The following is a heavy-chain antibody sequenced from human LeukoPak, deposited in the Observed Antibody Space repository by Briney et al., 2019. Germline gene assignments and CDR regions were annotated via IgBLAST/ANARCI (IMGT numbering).Heavy chain of an antibody. J-gene: IGHJ3*02. CDR2: MSSSGSPI. CDR3: AREDADDAFDI. V-gene: IGHV3-48*03. Sequence: GGSLRLSCAASGFTFSRYDMNWVRQAQGKGLEWVSYMSSSGSPIYYADSVKGRFTISRDNAKNSVYLQMNSLRAEDTAVYHCAREDADDAFDIWGQGTMVTVSS. CDR1: GFTFSRYD.